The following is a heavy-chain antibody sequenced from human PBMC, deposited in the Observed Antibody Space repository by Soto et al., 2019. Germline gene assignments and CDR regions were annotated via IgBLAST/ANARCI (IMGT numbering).Heavy chain of an antibody. CDR1: GGTFSSYA. CDR2: IIPIFGTA. D-gene: IGHD3-10*01. J-gene: IGHJ4*02. V-gene: IGHV1-69*13. CDR3: ASSAMVRGPSYFDY. Sequence: SVKVSCKASGGTFSSYAISWVRQAPGQGLEWMGGIIPIFGTANYAQKFQGRVTITADESTSTAYMELSSLRSEDTAVYYCASSAMVRGPSYFDYWGQGTLVTVSS.